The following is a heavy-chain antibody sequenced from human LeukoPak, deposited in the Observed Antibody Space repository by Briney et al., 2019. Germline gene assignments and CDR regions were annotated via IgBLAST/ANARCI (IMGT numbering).Heavy chain of an antibody. J-gene: IGHJ4*02. V-gene: IGHV3-21*01. Sequence: KTGGSLRLSCAASGFTFSSYAMSWVRQAPGKGLEWVSSISSSSSYIYYADSVKGRFTISRDNAKNSLYLQMNSLRAEDTAVYYCARGPYDSSGYYSEIDYWGQGTLVTVSS. D-gene: IGHD3-22*01. CDR1: GFTFSSYA. CDR3: ARGPYDSSGYYSEIDY. CDR2: ISSSSSYI.